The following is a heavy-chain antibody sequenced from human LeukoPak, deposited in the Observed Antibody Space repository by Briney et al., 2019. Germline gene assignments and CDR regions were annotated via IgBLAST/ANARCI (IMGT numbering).Heavy chain of an antibody. CDR3: ARDEGRHNYYDSSGYYYDYYYYGMDV. CDR1: GYTFTSYG. J-gene: IGHJ6*02. D-gene: IGHD3-22*01. CDR2: ISGYNGNT. V-gene: IGHV1-18*01. Sequence: GASVKVSCKASGYTFTSYGISWVRQAPGQGLEWMGWISGYNGNTNYAQELQGRVIMTTDTSTSTAYTELRSLRSDDTAVYYCARDEGRHNYYDSSGYYYDYYYYGMDVWGQGTTVTVSS.